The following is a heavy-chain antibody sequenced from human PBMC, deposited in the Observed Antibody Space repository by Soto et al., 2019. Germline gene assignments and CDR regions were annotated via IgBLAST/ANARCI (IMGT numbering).Heavy chain of an antibody. CDR3: ARVRAGNKWFEP. CDR1: GFTFSSHS. CDR2: ISSNGSNQ. V-gene: IGHV3-30*03. Sequence: QVRLVESGGGVVQPGRSLRLSCAASGFTFSSHSMHWVRQAPGKGLEWVAVISSNGSNQYYTDSVQGRFSISRDNSKNTLFQPMNRLRVEETGIHYCARVRAGNKWFEPSGQGTRVT. J-gene: IGHJ5*02.